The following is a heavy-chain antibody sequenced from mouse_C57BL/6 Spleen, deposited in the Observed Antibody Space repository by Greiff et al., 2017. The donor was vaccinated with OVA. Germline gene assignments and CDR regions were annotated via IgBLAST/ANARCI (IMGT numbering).Heavy chain of an antibody. CDR1: GYSITSGYY. J-gene: IGHJ4*01. D-gene: IGHD1-1*01. V-gene: IGHV3-6*01. Sequence: EVKLMESGPGLVKPSQSLSLTCSVTGYSITSGYYWNWIRQFPGNKLEWMGYISYDGSNNYNPSLKNRISITRDTSKNQFFLKLNSVTTEDTATYYCAREGTTVDYWGQGTSVTVSS. CDR2: ISYDGSN. CDR3: AREGTTVDY.